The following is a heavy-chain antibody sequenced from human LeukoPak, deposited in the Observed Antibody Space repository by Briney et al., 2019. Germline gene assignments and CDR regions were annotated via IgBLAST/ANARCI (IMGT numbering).Heavy chain of an antibody. V-gene: IGHV4-39*01. CDR3: ARRDTSGLFGRFDP. J-gene: IGHJ5*02. Sequence: SETLSLTCTVSGGSISSSSYYWGWIRRPPGKGLEWIASIHYSGSTYYNPSLKSRVTISVDTSKNQFSLQLSSVTAADTAVYYCARRDTSGLFGRFDPWGPGTLVTVSS. CDR1: GGSISSSSYY. D-gene: IGHD6-19*01. CDR2: IHYSGST.